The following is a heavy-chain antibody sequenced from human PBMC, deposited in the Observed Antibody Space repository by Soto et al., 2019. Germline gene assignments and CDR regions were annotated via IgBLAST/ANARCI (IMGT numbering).Heavy chain of an antibody. V-gene: IGHV1-3*01. CDR1: GYTFTGYA. Sequence: GASVKVSCKASGYTFTGYAMHWVRQAPGQRLEWMGWINAGNGNTKYSQKLQGRVTMTTDTSTSTAYMELRSLRSDDTAVYYCARDAPPEDYWGQGTLVTVSS. CDR3: ARDAPPEDY. CDR2: INAGNGNT. J-gene: IGHJ4*02.